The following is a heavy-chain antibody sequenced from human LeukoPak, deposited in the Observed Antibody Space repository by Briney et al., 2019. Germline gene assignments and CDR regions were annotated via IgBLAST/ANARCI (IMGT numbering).Heavy chain of an antibody. J-gene: IGHJ5*02. V-gene: IGHV4-39*01. Sequence: SETLSLTCTVSGGSISSSSYYWGWIRQPPGKGLEWIGSIYYSGSTYYNPSLKSRVTISVDTSKNQFSLKLSSVTAADTAVYYCARAQTATWLDKFDPWGQGTLVTVSS. D-gene: IGHD5-18*01. CDR1: GGSISSSSYY. CDR2: IYYSGST. CDR3: ARAQTATWLDKFDP.